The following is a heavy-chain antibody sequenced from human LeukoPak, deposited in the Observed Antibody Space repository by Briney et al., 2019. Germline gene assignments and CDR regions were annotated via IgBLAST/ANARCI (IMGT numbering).Heavy chain of an antibody. CDR1: GFTFSSYA. V-gene: IGHV3-30-3*01. CDR3: ASLPPSRLPTVTTLDAFDI. Sequence: GRSLRLSCAASGFTFSSYAMHWVRQAPGKGLEWVAVISYDGSNKYYADSVKGRFTISRDNSKNTLYLQMNSLRAEDTAVYYCASLPPSRLPTVTTLDAFDIWGQGTMVTVSS. CDR2: ISYDGSNK. D-gene: IGHD4-17*01. J-gene: IGHJ3*02.